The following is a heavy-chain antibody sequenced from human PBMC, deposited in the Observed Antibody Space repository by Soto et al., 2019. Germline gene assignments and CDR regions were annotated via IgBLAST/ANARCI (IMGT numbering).Heavy chain of an antibody. CDR3: ARDQGRGVTLY. J-gene: IGHJ4*02. CDR2: INAGNGDT. CDR1: GYTFTSFA. V-gene: IGHV1-3*01. Sequence: QVQLVQSGAEVKKPGASVKVSCKASGYTFTSFAIHWVRQAPGQRLEWMGWINAGNGDTKYSQRFQGRVTITRDTSASTAYMELSSLRSEDTAVYYCARDQGRGVTLYWGQGTLVTFSS. D-gene: IGHD3-10*01.